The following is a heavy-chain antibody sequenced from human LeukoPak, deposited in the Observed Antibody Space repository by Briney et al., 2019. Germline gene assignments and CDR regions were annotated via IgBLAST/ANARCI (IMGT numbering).Heavy chain of an antibody. CDR3: VRGWSTTVLGDSWFDP. D-gene: IGHD2/OR15-2a*01. CDR1: GYTFTNYG. CDR2: ISAYNGNT. V-gene: IGHV1-18*01. Sequence: ASVKVSCKASGYTFTNYGISWVRQAPGQGLEWMGYISAYNGNTHYAQSLQGRVTLTTDTSTSTAYMELRSLRSDDTAVYYCVRGWSTTVLGDSWFDPWGQGTLVTVSS. J-gene: IGHJ5*02.